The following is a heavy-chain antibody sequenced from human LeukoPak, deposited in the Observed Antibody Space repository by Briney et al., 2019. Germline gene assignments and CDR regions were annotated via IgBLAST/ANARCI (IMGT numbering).Heavy chain of an antibody. J-gene: IGHJ6*02. Sequence: PGGSLRLSCAASGFTFSSYWMSWVRQAPGKGLEWVANIKQDGSEKYYVDSVKGRFTISRDNAKNSLYLQMNSLRAEDTAVYYCARAGYCTNGVCYHAYCYYYGMDVWGQGTTVTVSS. CDR3: ARAGYCTNGVCYHAYCYYYGMDV. V-gene: IGHV3-7*01. D-gene: IGHD2-8*01. CDR2: IKQDGSEK. CDR1: GFTFSSYW.